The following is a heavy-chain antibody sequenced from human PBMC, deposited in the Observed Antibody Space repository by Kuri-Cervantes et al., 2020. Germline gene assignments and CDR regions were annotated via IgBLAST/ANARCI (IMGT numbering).Heavy chain of an antibody. J-gene: IGHJ5*02. V-gene: IGHV3-9*01. CDR3: AKGVHSSSWYEEWFDWFDP. CDR1: GFTFDDYA. Sequence: SLKISCAASGFTFDDYAMHWVRQAPGKGLEWVSGISWNSGSIGYADSVKGRFTISRDNAKNSLYLQMNSLRAEDTALYYCAKGVHSSSWYEEWFDWFDPWGQGTLVTVSS. D-gene: IGHD6-13*01. CDR2: ISWNSGSI.